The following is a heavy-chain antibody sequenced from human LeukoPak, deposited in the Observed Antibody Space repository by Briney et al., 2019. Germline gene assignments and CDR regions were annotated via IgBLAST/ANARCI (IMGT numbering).Heavy chain of an antibody. D-gene: IGHD4-17*01. J-gene: IGHJ4*02. V-gene: IGHV4-61*02. CDR2: IYTSGST. Sequence: PSETLSLTCTVSGASISSASYYWSWIRQPAGKGLEWIGRIYTSGSTNYNPSLKSRVTISVVTSKNQFSLKLSSVTATDTAVYYCASGTTVPNLFWGQGTLVTVSS. CDR1: GASISSASYY. CDR3: ASGTTVPNLF.